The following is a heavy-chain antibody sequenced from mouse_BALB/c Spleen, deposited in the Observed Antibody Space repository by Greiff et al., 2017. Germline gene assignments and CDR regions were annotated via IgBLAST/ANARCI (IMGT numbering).Heavy chain of an antibody. V-gene: IGHV2-2*02. J-gene: IGHJ3*01. D-gene: IGHD1-1*01. CDR1: GFSLTSYG. Sequence: QVQLKESGPGLVQPSQSLSITCTVSGFSLTSYGVHWVRQSPGKGLEWLGVIWSGGSTDYNAAFISRLSISKDNSKSQVFFKMNSLQANDTAIYYCARSTPHYYGSSYDWFAYWGQGTLVTVSA. CDR2: IWSGGST. CDR3: ARSTPHYYGSSYDWFAY.